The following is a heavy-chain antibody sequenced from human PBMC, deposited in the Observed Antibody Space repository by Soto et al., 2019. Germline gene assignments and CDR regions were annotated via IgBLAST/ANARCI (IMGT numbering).Heavy chain of an antibody. J-gene: IGHJ4*02. CDR2: ISAYNGNT. CDR1: GYTFTSYG. V-gene: IGHV1-18*01. D-gene: IGHD2-15*01. Sequence: ASVKVSCKASGYTFTSYGISWVRQAPGQGLEWMGWISAYNGNTNYAQKFQGRVTITRDTSASTAYMELSSLRSEDTAVYYCARDLGGWPDYWGQGTLVTVSS. CDR3: ARDLGGWPDY.